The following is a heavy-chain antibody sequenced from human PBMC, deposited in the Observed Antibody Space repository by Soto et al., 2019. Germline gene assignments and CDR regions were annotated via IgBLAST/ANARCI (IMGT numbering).Heavy chain of an antibody. Sequence: GGSLRLSCAASGFTFSNAWMSWVRQAPGKGLEWVGRIKSKTDGGTTDYAAPVKGRFTISRDDSKNTLYLQMNSLKTEDTAVYYCTSTCHLGYCSSTSQQNPYYYYYMDVWGKGTTVTVSS. CDR3: TSTCHLGYCSSTSQQNPYYYYYMDV. CDR2: IKSKTDGGTT. CDR1: GFTFSNAW. D-gene: IGHD2-2*01. V-gene: IGHV3-15*01. J-gene: IGHJ6*03.